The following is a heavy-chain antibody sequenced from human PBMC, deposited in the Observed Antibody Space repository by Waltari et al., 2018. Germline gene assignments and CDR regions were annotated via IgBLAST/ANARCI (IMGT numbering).Heavy chain of an antibody. CDR3: ARDMVDSSGYYHRY. V-gene: IGHV1-2*06. Sequence: QVQLVQSGAEVKKPGASVNVSCKASGYTFTGYYMHWVRQAPGQGLEWMGRINPNSGGTNYAQKFQGRVTMTRDTSISTAYMELSRLRSDDTAVYYCARDMVDSSGYYHRYWGQGTLVTVSS. D-gene: IGHD3-22*01. CDR1: GYTFTGYY. J-gene: IGHJ4*02. CDR2: INPNSGGT.